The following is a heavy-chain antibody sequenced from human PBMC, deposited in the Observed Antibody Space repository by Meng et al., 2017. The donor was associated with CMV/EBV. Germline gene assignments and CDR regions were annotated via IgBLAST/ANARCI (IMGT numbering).Heavy chain of an antibody. V-gene: IGHV4-61*02. CDR2: IYTSGST. D-gene: IGHD1-1*01. CDR1: GGSTRSGSYY. Sequence: GAQPESGPGLVKTSQTLSLHCTVSGGSTRSGSYYWSWIRQRAGKGLEWIGRIYTSGSTNYNPSLKSRVTISVDTSKNQFSLKLSSVTAADTAVYYCAREAFKVLFFPFDPWGQGTLVTVSS. J-gene: IGHJ5*02. CDR3: AREAFKVLFFPFDP.